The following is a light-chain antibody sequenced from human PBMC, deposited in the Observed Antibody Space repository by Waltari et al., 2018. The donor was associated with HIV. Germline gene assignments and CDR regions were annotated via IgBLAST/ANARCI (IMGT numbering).Light chain of an antibody. J-gene: IGLJ1*01. V-gene: IGLV1-44*01. CDR3: AVWDDSVNGYV. CDR1: RANIGTYV. Sequence: QSALTQPPSTSGTPRQWVPNPFSGCRANIGTYVLNWFQQVPGTAPKLLVSGRDQRPSGVPDRFSGSKSGTSGSLAISGLQSEDEGDYYCAVWDDSVNGYVFGTGTKVTVL. CDR2: GRD.